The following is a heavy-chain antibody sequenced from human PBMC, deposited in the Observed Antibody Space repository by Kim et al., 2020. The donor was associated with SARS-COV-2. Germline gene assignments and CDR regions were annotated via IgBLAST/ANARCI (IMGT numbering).Heavy chain of an antibody. J-gene: IGHJ3*02. D-gene: IGHD3-9*01. Sequence: SETLSLTCAVYGGSFSGYYWSWIRQPPGKGLEWIGEINHSGSTNYNPSLKSRVTISVDTSKNQFSLKLSSVTAADTAVYYCARGLAPYYDILTGYYIGMDAFDIWGQGTMVTVSS. V-gene: IGHV4-34*01. CDR2: INHSGST. CDR3: ARGLAPYYDILTGYYIGMDAFDI. CDR1: GGSFSGYY.